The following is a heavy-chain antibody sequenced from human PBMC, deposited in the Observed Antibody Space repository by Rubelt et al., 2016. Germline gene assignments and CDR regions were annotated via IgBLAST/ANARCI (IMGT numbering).Heavy chain of an antibody. J-gene: IGHJ5*01. CDR1: GFSFSTYA. CDR3: ARYGNSCYDS. CDR2: ISTDGSGT. D-gene: IGHD1-26*01. V-gene: IGHV3-64*01. Sequence: DVQLVQSGGGLVQPGGSLRLSCAASGFSFSTYAMHWVRQAPGKGLEYVSAISTDGSGTYYANSVKGRFIISRDNFNNMLYLQMGRLRAEDMAVYYCARYGNSCYDSWGQGTLVTVSS.